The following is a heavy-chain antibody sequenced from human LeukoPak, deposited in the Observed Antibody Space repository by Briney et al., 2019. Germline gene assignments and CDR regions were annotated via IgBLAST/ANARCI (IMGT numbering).Heavy chain of an antibody. J-gene: IGHJ4*02. CDR2: FSHNVGT. CDR3: ARDRRIAAADSFDY. V-gene: IGHV4-39*07. D-gene: IGHD6-13*01. CDR1: GGSISSSGYY. Sequence: SETLSLTCTVSGGSISSSGYYWGWIRQPPGMGLEWIGSFSHNVGTYYNPSLKSRVTISVDTSKNQFSLKLSSVTAADTAVYYCARDRRIAAADSFDYWGQGTLVTVSS.